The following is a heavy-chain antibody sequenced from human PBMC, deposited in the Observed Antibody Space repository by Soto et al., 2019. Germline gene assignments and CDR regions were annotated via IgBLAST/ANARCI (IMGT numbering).Heavy chain of an antibody. CDR3: ARLDYFDWLAGFDY. CDR2: ISAYKGNT. V-gene: IGHV1-18*01. D-gene: IGHD3-9*01. J-gene: IGHJ4*02. CDR1: GYTFATYG. Sequence: QGQLVQSGAEVKKRGASVKVSCKASGYTFATYGISWVRQAPGEGREWMGGISAYKGNTNDSQKVQGRVTLTTDTSTSTAYMELTSLRSDDTAVYYCARLDYFDWLAGFDYWGQGTLVTVSS.